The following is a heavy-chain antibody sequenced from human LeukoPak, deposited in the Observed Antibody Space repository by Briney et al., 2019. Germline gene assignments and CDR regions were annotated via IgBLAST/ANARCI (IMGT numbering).Heavy chain of an antibody. CDR2: ISGSGGST. D-gene: IGHD1-1*01. Sequence: GGSLRLSCGASGFTFSIYAMTWVRQAPGKGLEWVSGISGSGGSTYYADSVKGRFTISRDNSKNTLYLQMNSLRAEDTAVYYCAKAPGTPPSYFDYWGQGTLVTVSS. J-gene: IGHJ4*02. CDR1: GFTFSIYA. V-gene: IGHV3-23*01. CDR3: AKAPGTPPSYFDY.